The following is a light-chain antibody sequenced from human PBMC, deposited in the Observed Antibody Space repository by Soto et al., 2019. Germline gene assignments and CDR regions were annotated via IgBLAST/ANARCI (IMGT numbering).Light chain of an antibody. CDR1: QSISSSY. CDR2: GAS. CDR3: HQDSNLPWT. J-gene: IGKJ1*01. Sequence: LMTQSPATLSLSPGERATLSCRASQSISSSYLSWYQEKPGQAPRLLIYGASIRATGIPARFSGSGSGTAFTLTISSLQPEDFAVYYCHQDSNLPWTFGQGTRWISN. V-gene: IGKV3D-7*01.